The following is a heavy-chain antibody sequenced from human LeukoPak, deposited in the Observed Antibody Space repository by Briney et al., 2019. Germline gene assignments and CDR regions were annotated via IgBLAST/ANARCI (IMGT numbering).Heavy chain of an antibody. J-gene: IGHJ6*04. CDR2: IRSKANSYAT. Sequence: PGGSLKLSCAASGFTFSGSAMHWVRQASGKGLEWVGRIRSKANSYATAYAASVKGRFTISRDDSKNTAYLQMNSLKTEDTAVYYCTRHRETNWNDDDCYGMDVWGKGTTVTVSS. CDR3: TRHRETNWNDDDCYGMDV. D-gene: IGHD1-1*01. V-gene: IGHV3-73*01. CDR1: GFTFSGSA.